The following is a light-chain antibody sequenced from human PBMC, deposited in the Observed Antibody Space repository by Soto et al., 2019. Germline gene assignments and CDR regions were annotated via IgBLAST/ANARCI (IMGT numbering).Light chain of an antibody. CDR3: QQYGNSPLT. CDR2: GAS. CDR1: QSVSSSY. V-gene: IGKV3-20*01. J-gene: IGKJ4*01. Sequence: EIVLTQSPGTLSLSPGERAPLSCRASQSVSSSYLAWYQQKPGQAPRLLIYGASSRATGIPDRFSGSGSGTDFTFTISRVEPEDFAVYYCQQYGNSPLTFGGGTKVAIK.